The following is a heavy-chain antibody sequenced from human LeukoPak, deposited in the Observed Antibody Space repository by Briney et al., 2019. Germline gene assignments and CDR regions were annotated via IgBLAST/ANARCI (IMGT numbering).Heavy chain of an antibody. D-gene: IGHD2-2*01. Sequence: GASVKVSCKASGGTFSRFTISWVRQAPGQGFEWMGGITPIFGTANYAQKFQGRVTITADESTSTAYMELSSLRSEDTAVYYCASHVVVPAAMDYYYYGMDVWGQGTTVTVSS. J-gene: IGHJ6*02. CDR3: ASHVVVPAAMDYYYYGMDV. CDR1: GGTFSRFT. CDR2: ITPIFGTA. V-gene: IGHV1-69*13.